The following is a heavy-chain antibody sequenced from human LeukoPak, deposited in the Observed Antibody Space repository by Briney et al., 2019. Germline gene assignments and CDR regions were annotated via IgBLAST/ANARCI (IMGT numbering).Heavy chain of an antibody. CDR3: ARGRGRTSSRMPFDP. V-gene: IGHV4-39*07. Sequence: SETLSLTCTVSGGSISGSSYYWGWIRQPPGKGLEWIGSIYYSGSTYYNPSLKSRVTISVDTSKNQFSLKLSSVTAADTAVYYCARGRGRTSSRMPFDPWGQGTLVTVSS. J-gene: IGHJ5*02. D-gene: IGHD1-1*01. CDR1: GGSISGSSYY. CDR2: IYYSGST.